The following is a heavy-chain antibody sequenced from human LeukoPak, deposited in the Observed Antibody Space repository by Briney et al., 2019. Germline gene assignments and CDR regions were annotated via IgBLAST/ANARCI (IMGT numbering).Heavy chain of an antibody. CDR3: VREGITKAFDL. Sequence: VASVKVSCKASGFTFTDYYMHWVRLAPGQGLEWMGYINPHSGVTSFPQKFRGRVTLTTDASISAAYMELSSLISDDTAMYYCVREGITKAFDLWGQGALVTVSS. V-gene: IGHV1-2*02. CDR1: GFTFTDYY. D-gene: IGHD1-14*01. CDR2: INPHSGVT. J-gene: IGHJ4*02.